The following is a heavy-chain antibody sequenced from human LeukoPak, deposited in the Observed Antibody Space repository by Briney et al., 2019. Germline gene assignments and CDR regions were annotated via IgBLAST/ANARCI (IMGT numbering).Heavy chain of an antibody. CDR2: ISYDGSNK. J-gene: IGHJ5*02. Sequence: GGSLRLSCAASGFTFSSYGMHWVRQAPGKGLEWVAVISYDGSNKYYADSVKGRFTISRDNSKNTLYLQMNSLRAEDTAVYYCAKDYRVYCSGGSCYSNWFDPWGQGTLVTVSS. CDR3: AKDYRVYCSGGSCYSNWFDP. D-gene: IGHD2-15*01. CDR1: GFTFSSYG. V-gene: IGHV3-30*18.